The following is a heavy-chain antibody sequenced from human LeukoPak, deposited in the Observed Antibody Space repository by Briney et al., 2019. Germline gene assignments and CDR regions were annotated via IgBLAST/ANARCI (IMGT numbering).Heavy chain of an antibody. CDR3: ARDVGGYSYGYPPRYYGMDV. CDR2: IIPILGIA. CDR1: GATFTIYA. V-gene: IGHV1-69*04. D-gene: IGHD5-18*01. Sequence: SVKVSCTASGATFTIYAISWVRQAPGQGLEWMGRIIPILGIANYAQKFPGRVTFTADKSTSTAYLELSSLRSEDSAVYYCARDVGGYSYGYPPRYYGMDVWGQGTTVTVSS. J-gene: IGHJ6*02.